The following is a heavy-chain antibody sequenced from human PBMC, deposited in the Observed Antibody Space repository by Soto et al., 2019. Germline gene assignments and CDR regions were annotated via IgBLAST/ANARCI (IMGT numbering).Heavy chain of an antibody. CDR1: GASINSYH. CDR3: ARLFRARWVVHENCFDT. J-gene: IGHJ5*02. CDR2: ISSSGSS. V-gene: IGHV4-59*08. Sequence: SETLSLTCTVSGASINSYHWSWIRQPPGKGLEWVGYISSSGSSNFNPSLKGRASISIDTSKNQLSLKLSSVTAADTAVYYCARLFRARWVVHENCFDTWGQGTLVTVAS. D-gene: IGHD6-19*01.